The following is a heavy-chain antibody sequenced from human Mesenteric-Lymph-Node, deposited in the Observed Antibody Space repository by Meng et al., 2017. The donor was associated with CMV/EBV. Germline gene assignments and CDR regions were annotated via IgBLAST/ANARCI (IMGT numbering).Heavy chain of an antibody. D-gene: IGHD1-26*01. V-gene: IGHV5-51*01. Sequence: KVSCKGSGYSFTSYWIGWVRQMPGKGLEWMGIIYPGDSDTRYSPSFQDQVTISADKSISTAYLQWSSLKASDTAMYYCARSLKGGGATFDYWGQGTLVTVSS. CDR1: GYSFTSYW. J-gene: IGHJ4*02. CDR3: ARSLKGGGATFDY. CDR2: IYPGDSDT.